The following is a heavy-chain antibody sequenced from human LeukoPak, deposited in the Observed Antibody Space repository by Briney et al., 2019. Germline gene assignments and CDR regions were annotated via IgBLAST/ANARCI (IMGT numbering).Heavy chain of an antibody. V-gene: IGHV1-69*13. CDR3: ARDPRSFYGMDV. Sequence: SVNLSCKASGGTFSSYAISWVRQAPGQGLEWMGGIIPIFGTANYAQKFQGRVTITADESTSTAYMELSSLRSEDTAVYYCARDPRSFYGMDVLGQGTPVTVSS. J-gene: IGHJ6*02. CDR1: GGTFSSYA. CDR2: IIPIFGTA. D-gene: IGHD1-26*01.